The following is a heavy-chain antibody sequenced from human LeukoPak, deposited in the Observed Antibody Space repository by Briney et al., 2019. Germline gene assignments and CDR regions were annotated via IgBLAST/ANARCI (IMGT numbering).Heavy chain of an antibody. CDR2: FDPEDGKT. J-gene: IGHJ4*02. CDR3: ATGGRITMVRGVYYMNPFDY. V-gene: IGHV1-24*01. Sequence: VASVKVSCKVSGYTLTELFMHWVRQAPGKGLEWMGSFDPEDGKTIYAQKFQGRVTMTEDTSTDTAYMELSSLRSEDTAVYYCATGGRITMVRGVYYMNPFDYWGQGALVTVSP. D-gene: IGHD3-10*01. CDR1: GYTLTELF.